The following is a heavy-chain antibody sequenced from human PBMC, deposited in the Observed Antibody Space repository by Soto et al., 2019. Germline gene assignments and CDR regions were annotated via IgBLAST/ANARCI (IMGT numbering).Heavy chain of an antibody. CDR2: IYSDNNT. CDR3: ARHYSAMGV. CDR1: GFTVSSDS. J-gene: IGHJ6*02. V-gene: IGHV3-53*02. Sequence: EVQLVETGGDLIQPGRSLRLSCAASGFTVSSDSMTWVRQAPGKGLEWISIIYSDNNTDYADSVKGRFSISRDTSKNILYLQMNSLRAEDTAEYYCARHYSAMGVWGQGTTVTVSS.